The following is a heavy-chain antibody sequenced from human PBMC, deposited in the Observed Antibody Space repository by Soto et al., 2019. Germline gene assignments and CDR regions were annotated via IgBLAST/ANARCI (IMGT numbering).Heavy chain of an antibody. CDR2: ITINGNT. CDR1: GAYISDFS. CDR3: ARKTGENWTYEAH. J-gene: IGHJ1*01. Sequence: PSGTLSLTCRVSGAYISDFSWSWIRQPAGKGLEWIGRITINGNTQKNPSFKSRVTMSIDTSRNHFSLNLQSATAADTALYYYARKTGENWTYEAHWGPGTLVTVSS. V-gene: IGHV4-4*07. D-gene: IGHD1-7*01.